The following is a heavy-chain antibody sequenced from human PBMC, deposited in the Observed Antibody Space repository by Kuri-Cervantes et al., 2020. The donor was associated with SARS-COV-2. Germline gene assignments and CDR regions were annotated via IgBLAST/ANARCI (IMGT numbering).Heavy chain of an antibody. CDR3: ASRGCSSTSCYTYWFDP. D-gene: IGHD2-2*02. CDR1: GYTLTELS. V-gene: IGHV1-24*01. J-gene: IGHJ5*02. CDR2: FDPEDGET. Sequence: ASVKVSCKVSGYTLTELSMHWVRQAPGKGLEWMGGFDPEDGETIYAQKFQGRVTMTEDTSTDTAYMELSRLRSDDTAVYYCASRGCSSTSCYTYWFDPWGQETLVTVSS.